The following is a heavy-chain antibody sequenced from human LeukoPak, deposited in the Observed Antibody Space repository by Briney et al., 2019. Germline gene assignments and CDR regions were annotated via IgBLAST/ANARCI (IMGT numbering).Heavy chain of an antibody. CDR3: TSHAAFDP. CDR1: GFAFNNAW. V-gene: IGHV3-15*01. Sequence: GGSLRLSCAASGFAFNNAWMNWVRQAPGKGLEWVGRIKSKNVGGTTDYAAPVKGRFTISRDDSKNTVYLQMNSLKIEDTAVYYCTSHAAFDPWGQGTLVTVSS. CDR2: IKSKNVGGTT. J-gene: IGHJ5*02.